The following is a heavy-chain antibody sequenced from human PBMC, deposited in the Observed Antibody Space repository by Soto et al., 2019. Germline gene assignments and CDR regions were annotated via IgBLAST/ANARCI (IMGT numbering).Heavy chain of an antibody. CDR1: GFTFSSYA. Sequence: GGSLRLSCAASGFTFSSYAMSWVRQAPGKGLEWVSAIIGSGGSTYYEDSVKGRFTSSRDKSKNTLILQMNSLRAEETAVYYCAKVLIGRRTNYWGQGTLVTVSS. CDR2: IIGSGGST. D-gene: IGHD2-8*01. J-gene: IGHJ4*02. CDR3: AKVLIGRRTNY. V-gene: IGHV3-23*01.